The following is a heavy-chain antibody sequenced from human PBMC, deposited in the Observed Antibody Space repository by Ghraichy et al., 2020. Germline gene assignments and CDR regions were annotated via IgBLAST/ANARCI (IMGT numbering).Heavy chain of an antibody. CDR1: GYTFTDYD. Sequence: ASVKVSCKASGYTFTDYDINWVRQATGQGLEWMGWMNPNSLNTGYAQKFQGRVTMTRNTAINTAYMELSSLRAEDTAVYYCARGRRGGFLEWPFDIWGQGTMVTVSS. J-gene: IGHJ3*02. CDR2: MNPNSLNT. D-gene: IGHD3-3*01. V-gene: IGHV1-8*01. CDR3: ARGRRGGFLEWPFDI.